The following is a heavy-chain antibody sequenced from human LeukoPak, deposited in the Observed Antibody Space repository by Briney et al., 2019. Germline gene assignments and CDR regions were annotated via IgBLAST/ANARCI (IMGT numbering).Heavy chain of an antibody. CDR1: GYTFTSYG. CDR2: ISAYNGNT. V-gene: IGHV1-18*01. D-gene: IGHD6-19*01. CDR3: ATSPRGWNYFDY. J-gene: IGHJ4*02. Sequence: ASVKVSFKASGYTFTSYGISWVRQAPGQGLEWMGWISAYNGNTNYAQKLQGRVTMTTDTSTSTAYMELRSLRSDDTAVYYCATSPRGWNYFDYWGQGTLVTVSS.